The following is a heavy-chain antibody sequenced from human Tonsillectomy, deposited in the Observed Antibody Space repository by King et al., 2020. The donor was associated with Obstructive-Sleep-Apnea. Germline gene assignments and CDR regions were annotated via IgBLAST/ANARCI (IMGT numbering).Heavy chain of an antibody. CDR1: GFTFSDYY. Sequence: VQLVESGGGLVKPGGSLRLSCAASGFTFSDYYMSWIRQAPGKGLEWVSYISSSSSYTNYADSVKGRFTISRDNAKNSLYLQMNSLRAEDTAVYYCASAPNGPIPHQDAFDIWGQGTMVTVSS. CDR3: ASAPNGPIPHQDAFDI. V-gene: IGHV3-11*06. CDR2: ISSSSSYT. D-gene: IGHD4/OR15-4a*01. J-gene: IGHJ3*02.